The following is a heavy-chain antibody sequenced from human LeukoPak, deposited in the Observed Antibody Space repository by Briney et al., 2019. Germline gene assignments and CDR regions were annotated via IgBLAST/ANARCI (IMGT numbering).Heavy chain of an antibody. D-gene: IGHD3-3*01. CDR3: ARGTIFGVAGDY. V-gene: IGHV1-69*05. CDR1: GGTFSSYA. J-gene: IGHJ4*02. Sequence: GASVKVSCKASGGTFSSYAISWVRQAPGQGLEWMGRIIPIFGTANYAQKFQGGVTITTDESTSTAYMELSSLRSEDTAVYYCARGTIFGVAGDYWGQGTLVTVSS. CDR2: IIPIFGTA.